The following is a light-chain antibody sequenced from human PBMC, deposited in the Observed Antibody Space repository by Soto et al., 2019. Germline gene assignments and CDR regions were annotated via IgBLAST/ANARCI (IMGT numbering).Light chain of an antibody. V-gene: IGKV1-33*01. J-gene: IGKJ2*01. CDR1: TGIRKY. CDR2: DAS. CDR3: LQYDSLPYA. Sequence: DIQMTQSPSSLSASVGDRVTLTCQASTGIRKYLNWYQQKPGQAHKLLIYDASILETGVPSRFSGSGSWTHFTYYSNTLQSEDFATYYCLQYDSLPYAFGQGTKLEIK.